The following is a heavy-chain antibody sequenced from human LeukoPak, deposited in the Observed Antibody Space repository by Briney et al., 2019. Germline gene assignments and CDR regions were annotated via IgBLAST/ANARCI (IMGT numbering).Heavy chain of an antibody. J-gene: IGHJ6*03. V-gene: IGHV3-53*01. CDR2: IYSGGST. CDR3: AREVGELGHYYYYMDV. D-gene: IGHD1-26*01. Sequence: PGGSLRLSCAASGFTVSSNYMSWVRQAPGKGLEWVSVIYSGGSTYYADSVKGRFTISRDNSKNTLYLQMNNMRAEDTAVYYCAREVGELGHYYYYMDVWGKGTTVTVSS. CDR1: GFTVSSNY.